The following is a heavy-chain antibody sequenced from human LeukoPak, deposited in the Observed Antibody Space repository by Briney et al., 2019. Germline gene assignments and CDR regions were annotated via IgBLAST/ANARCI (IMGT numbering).Heavy chain of an antibody. J-gene: IGHJ5*02. CDR1: GYTFTSYG. Sequence: ASVKVSCKASGYTFTSYGISWVRQAPGQGREWMGWISAYNGNTNYAQKLQGRVTMTTDTSTSTAYMELRSLRSDDTAVYYCARDGFDYSISNWFDPWGQGTPVTVSS. CDR3: ARDGFDYSISNWFDP. V-gene: IGHV1-18*01. CDR2: ISAYNGNT. D-gene: IGHD4-11*01.